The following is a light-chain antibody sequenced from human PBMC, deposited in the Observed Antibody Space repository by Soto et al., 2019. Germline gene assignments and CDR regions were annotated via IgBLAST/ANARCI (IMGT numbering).Light chain of an antibody. CDR2: GAS. CDR1: ESGSSSY. J-gene: IGKJ1*01. V-gene: IGKV3-20*01. Sequence: EIVLTQSPGTLSLSPGERATLSCRASESGSSSYLAWYQQKPGQSPRLLIYGASSRATGIPDRFSGSGSGTDFTLTISILEPEDFAVYYCQQYGSSPLTFGQGTKVEIK. CDR3: QQYGSSPLT.